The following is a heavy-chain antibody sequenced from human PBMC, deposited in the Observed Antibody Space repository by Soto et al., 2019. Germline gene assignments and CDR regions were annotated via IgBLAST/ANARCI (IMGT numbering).Heavy chain of an antibody. CDR3: ARGRWISGYYNYYYYYMDV. Sequence: GGSLRLSCAASGFTFSSYWMSWVRQAPGKGLEWVANIKQDGSEKYYVDSVKGRFTISRDNAKNSLYLQMNSLRAEDTAVYYCARGRWISGYYNYYYYYMDVWGKGTTVTVSS. D-gene: IGHD5-12*01. J-gene: IGHJ6*03. CDR2: IKQDGSEK. V-gene: IGHV3-7*01. CDR1: GFTFSSYW.